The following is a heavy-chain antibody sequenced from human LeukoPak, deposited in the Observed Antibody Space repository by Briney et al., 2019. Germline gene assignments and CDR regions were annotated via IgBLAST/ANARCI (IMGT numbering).Heavy chain of an antibody. D-gene: IGHD6-13*01. Sequence: PGGSLRLSCAASGFTFSSFAMSWVRQAPGKGLEWVSGIIENGGETYYADSVRGRFTISRDNSKNTPYLQMNSLRAEDTAVYYCAKDYEYNSNTWYFHWGRGTLVSVSS. CDR3: AKDYEYNSNTWYFH. V-gene: IGHV3-23*01. J-gene: IGHJ4*02. CDR2: IIENGGET. CDR1: GFTFSSFA.